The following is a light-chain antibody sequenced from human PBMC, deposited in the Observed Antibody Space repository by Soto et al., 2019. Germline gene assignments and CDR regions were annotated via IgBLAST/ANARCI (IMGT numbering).Light chain of an antibody. Sequence: EILLTQSPATLSFSPGERATLSCRASQSVTTYLAWYQQKPGQAPRLLIYDASNRAPGIPARFSGSGSGTDFTLTVSSLEPEDSALYYCQQRSNWPPIITFGGGTKVDIK. CDR2: DAS. V-gene: IGKV3-11*01. CDR3: QQRSNWPPIIT. CDR1: QSVTTY. J-gene: IGKJ4*01.